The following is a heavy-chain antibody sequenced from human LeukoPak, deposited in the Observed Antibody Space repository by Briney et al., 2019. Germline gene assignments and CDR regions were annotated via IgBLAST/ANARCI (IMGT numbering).Heavy chain of an antibody. V-gene: IGHV3-23*01. CDR2: ISGSGGST. CDR3: ARDSGYDVGAMAYFDY. Sequence: PGGSLRLSCAASGFTFSSYAMSWVRQAPGKGLEWVSAISGSGGSTYYADSVKGRFTISRDNSKNTLYLQMNSLRAEDTAVYYCARDSGYDVGAMAYFDYWGQGTLVTVSS. J-gene: IGHJ4*02. D-gene: IGHD5-12*01. CDR1: GFTFSSYA.